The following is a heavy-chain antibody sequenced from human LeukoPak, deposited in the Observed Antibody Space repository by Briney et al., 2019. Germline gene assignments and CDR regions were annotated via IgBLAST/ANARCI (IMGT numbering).Heavy chain of an antibody. Sequence: PGGSLRLSCAASGFTVSSNYMSWVRQAPGKGLEWVSVIYSGGSRYYADSVKGRFTISRDVSQNTVYLQMNSLRAEDTAVYYCAQGARGSYDYDYWGQGTLVTVSS. D-gene: IGHD3-16*01. CDR3: AQGARGSYDYDY. J-gene: IGHJ4*02. CDR1: GFTVSSNY. CDR2: IYSGGSR. V-gene: IGHV3-53*01.